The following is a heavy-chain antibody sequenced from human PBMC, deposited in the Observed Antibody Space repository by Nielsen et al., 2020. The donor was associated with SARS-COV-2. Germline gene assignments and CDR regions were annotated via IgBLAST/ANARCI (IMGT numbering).Heavy chain of an antibody. CDR2: IYSGGST. Sequence: WIRQPPGKGLEWVSVIYSGGSTYYADSVKGRFTISRDNSKNTLYLQMNSLRAEDTAVYYCARGYCTNGVCYTALEGGTDVWGQGTTVTVSS. V-gene: IGHV3-53*01. D-gene: IGHD2-8*01. J-gene: IGHJ6*02. CDR3: ARGYCTNGVCYTALEGGTDV.